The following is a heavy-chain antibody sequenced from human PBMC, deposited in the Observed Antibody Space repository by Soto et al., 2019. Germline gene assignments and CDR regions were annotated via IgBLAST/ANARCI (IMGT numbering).Heavy chain of an antibody. CDR1: GFIFRSHG. CDR3: AKDDPPVAASWLGVDY. D-gene: IGHD6-13*01. CDR2: ISFDGSNE. Sequence: QVQLVESGGGVVQPGRSLRLSCVASGFIFRSHGLHWVRQAPGKGLEWVALISFDGSNEYYADSVKGRFAISRDNSKNTVYLQMNSLRAEDTAVYYCAKDDPPVAASWLGVDYWGQGILVTVSS. J-gene: IGHJ4*02. V-gene: IGHV3-30*18.